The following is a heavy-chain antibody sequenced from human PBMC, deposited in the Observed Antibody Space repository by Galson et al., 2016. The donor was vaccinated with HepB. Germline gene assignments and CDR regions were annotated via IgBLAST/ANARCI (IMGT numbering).Heavy chain of an antibody. J-gene: IGHJ4*02. CDR3: ARSKYYDILTVIPECYFDY. CDR2: IYYSGST. Sequence: SETLSLTCTVSGDSVSSDRYHWSWIRQPPGKELEWIGFIYYSGSTNYNPPLKSRVTISVDTSKNPFSLNLTSVTAADTAVYSCARSKYYDILTVIPECYFDYWGQGTLVTVSS. V-gene: IGHV4-61*01. D-gene: IGHD3-9*01. CDR1: GDSVSSDRYH.